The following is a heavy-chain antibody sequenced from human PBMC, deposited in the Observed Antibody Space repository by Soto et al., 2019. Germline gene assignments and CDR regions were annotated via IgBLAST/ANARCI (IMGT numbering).Heavy chain of an antibody. J-gene: IGHJ4*02. D-gene: IGHD3-22*01. Sequence: SETLSLTCTVSGGSVSSGSYYWSWIRQPPGKGLEWIGYIYYSGSTNYNPSLKSRVTISVDTSKNQFSLQLTSVTAADTAVYYCARSYFDGSGFQFDNWGQGTLVTVSS. CDR3: ARSYFDGSGFQFDN. CDR2: IYYSGST. CDR1: GGSVSSGSYY. V-gene: IGHV4-61*01.